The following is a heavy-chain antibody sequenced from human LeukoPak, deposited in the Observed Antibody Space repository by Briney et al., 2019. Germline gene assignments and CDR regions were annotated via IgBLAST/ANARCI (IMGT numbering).Heavy chain of an antibody. CDR1: GFTFSSYG. V-gene: IGHV3-30*02. J-gene: IGHJ4*02. CDR2: IRYDGSNK. Sequence: GGSLRLSCAASGFTFSSYGMHWVRQAPGKGLEWVAFIRYDGSNKYYADSVKGRFTISRDNSKNTLYLQMNSLRAEDTAVYYCAKELGYPRNLDYWGQGTLVTVSS. CDR3: AKELGYPRNLDY. D-gene: IGHD2-2*03.